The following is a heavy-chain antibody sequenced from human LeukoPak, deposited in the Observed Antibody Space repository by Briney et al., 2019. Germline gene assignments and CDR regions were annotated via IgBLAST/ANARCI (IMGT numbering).Heavy chain of an antibody. CDR2: TCPGDSDT. CDR3: ARRASLGYCTNGVCPYFDF. V-gene: IGHV5-51*01. Sequence: GESLKISCKGSGYTFTTYWIAWVRQMPGKGLEWMGITCPGDSDTRYSSSFQGQVTISADKSISTAYLQRSSLKASDTAMYYCARRASLGYCTNGVCPYFDFWGPGTLVTVSS. J-gene: IGHJ4*02. D-gene: IGHD2-8*01. CDR1: GYTFTTYW.